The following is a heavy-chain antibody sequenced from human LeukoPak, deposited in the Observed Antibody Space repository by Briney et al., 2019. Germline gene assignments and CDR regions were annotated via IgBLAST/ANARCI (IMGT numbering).Heavy chain of an antibody. CDR2: IYYSGST. Sequence: SETLSLTCTVSGGSISSSTYYWGWIRQAPGKGLEWIGSIYYSGSTYYNPSLKSRVTISVDTSKNQFSLKLSSVTAADTAVYYCTYSGSNYPDYWGQGTLVIVSS. CDR3: TYSGSNYPDY. J-gene: IGHJ4*02. CDR1: GGSISSSTYY. D-gene: IGHD1-26*01. V-gene: IGHV4-39*07.